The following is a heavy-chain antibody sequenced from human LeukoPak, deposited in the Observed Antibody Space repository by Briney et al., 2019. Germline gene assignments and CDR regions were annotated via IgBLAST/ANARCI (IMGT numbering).Heavy chain of an antibody. CDR3: ARDRGSGYYGSYWYFDL. J-gene: IGHJ2*01. D-gene: IGHD3-22*01. CDR1: GGSISSGDYY. Sequence: SQTLSLTCTVSGGSISSGDYYWSWIRQPPGKGLEWIGYIYYSGSTNYNPSLKGRVTISVDTSKNQFSLKLSSVTAADTAVYYCARDRGSGYYGSYWYFDLWGRGTLVTVSS. V-gene: IGHV4-61*08. CDR2: IYYSGST.